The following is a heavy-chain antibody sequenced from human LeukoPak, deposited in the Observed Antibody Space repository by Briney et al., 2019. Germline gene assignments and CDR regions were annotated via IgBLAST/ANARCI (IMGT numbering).Heavy chain of an antibody. J-gene: IGHJ4*02. D-gene: IGHD6-13*01. Sequence: PSETLSLTCTVSGGSISSYYWSWIRQPPGKGLEWTGYIYYNGSTNYNPSLKSRVTISVDTSKNQFSLKLSSVTAADTAVYYCARGSSSGYSSPIDYWGQGTLVTVSS. CDR1: GGSISSYY. CDR2: IYYNGST. CDR3: ARGSSSGYSSPIDY. V-gene: IGHV4-59*01.